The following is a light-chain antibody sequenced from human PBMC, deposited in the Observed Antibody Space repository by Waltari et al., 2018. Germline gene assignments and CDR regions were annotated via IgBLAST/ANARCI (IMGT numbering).Light chain of an antibody. CDR3: AAWDDSLNAFYV. CDR2: SNN. CDR1: SSNIGSNN. V-gene: IGLV1-44*01. Sequence: QAVLIQPPSASGTPGQRVTISCSGSSSNIGSNNVNWYQQLPGTAPKLPIYSNNQRPSGVPDRFSGSKSGTSASLAISGLQSEDEADYYCAAWDDSLNAFYVFGTGTKVTVL. J-gene: IGLJ1*01.